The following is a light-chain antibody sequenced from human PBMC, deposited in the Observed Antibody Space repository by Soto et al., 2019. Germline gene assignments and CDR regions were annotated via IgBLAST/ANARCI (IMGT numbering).Light chain of an antibody. CDR1: QSVSSN. CDR3: QQYNDWLIT. Sequence: EIVMTQSPATLSVSPGERATLSCRASQSVSSNLAWYQQKPGQAPRLLIYGASTRATGIPARFSGGGSGTEFTLTITSLQSEDFAVYYCQQYNDWLITFGQGTRLEN. CDR2: GAS. V-gene: IGKV3-15*01. J-gene: IGKJ5*01.